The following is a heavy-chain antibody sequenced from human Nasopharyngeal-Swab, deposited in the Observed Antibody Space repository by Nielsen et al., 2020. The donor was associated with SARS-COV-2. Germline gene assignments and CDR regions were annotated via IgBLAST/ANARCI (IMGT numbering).Heavy chain of an antibody. J-gene: IGHJ4*02. V-gene: IGHV3-23*01. CDR2: ISGSGPTT. D-gene: IGHD6-13*01. CDR3: AKDPPWYSSTWSPFDF. Sequence: WIRQPPGKGLKWVSAISGSGPTTYYADSVKGRFTISRDNSKNTVYLQMNNLGVGDTAVYYCAKDPPWYSSTWSPFDFWGQGTLVTVSS.